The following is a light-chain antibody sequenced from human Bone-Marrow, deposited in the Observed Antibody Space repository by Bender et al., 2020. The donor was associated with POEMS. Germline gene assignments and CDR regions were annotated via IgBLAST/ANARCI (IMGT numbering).Light chain of an antibody. CDR3: VAWDASLNGWV. CDR2: RSY. CDR1: SSNIGAGYD. V-gene: IGLV1-50*01. Sequence: QSVLTQPPSVSGAPGQRVTISCTGSSSNIGAGYDVHWYRQLPGTAPKVLIYRSYQRPSGVPDRFSGSKSGTSASLAITGLQSDDEAIYFCVAWDASLNGWVFGGGTKLTVL. J-gene: IGLJ3*02.